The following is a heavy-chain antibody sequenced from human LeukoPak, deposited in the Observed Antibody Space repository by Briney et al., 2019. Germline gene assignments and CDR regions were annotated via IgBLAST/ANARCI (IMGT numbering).Heavy chain of an antibody. CDR3: ARHRTGTTWGYFDY. CDR1: GGSISSSTYY. J-gene: IGHJ4*02. Sequence: PSETLSLTRTVSGGSISSSTYYSGSFRQPPGRGLGWNVSIYYSGITSYNPPLKSRVTISVASSKNHFSLKLSSVTAADTAVYYCARHRTGTTWGYFDYWGQGTLVTVSS. D-gene: IGHD1-7*01. V-gene: IGHV4-39*01. CDR2: IYYSGIT.